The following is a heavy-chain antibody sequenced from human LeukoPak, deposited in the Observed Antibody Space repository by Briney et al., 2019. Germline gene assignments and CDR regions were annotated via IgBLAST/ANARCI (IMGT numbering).Heavy chain of an antibody. CDR3: ARGGGVVPGGKGKWFDP. J-gene: IGHJ5*02. CDR1: GYTFTSYY. D-gene: IGHD2-2*01. Sequence: GASVKVSCKASGYTFTSYYMHWVRQAPGQGLEWMGIINPSGGSTSYAQKFQGRVTMTRDTSTSTVYMELSSLRSEDTAVYYCARGGGVVPGGKGKWFDPWGQGTLVNVPS. V-gene: IGHV1-46*01. CDR2: INPSGGST.